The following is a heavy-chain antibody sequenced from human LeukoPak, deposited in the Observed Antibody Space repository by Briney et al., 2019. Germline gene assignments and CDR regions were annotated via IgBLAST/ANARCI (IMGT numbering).Heavy chain of an antibody. CDR3: AREAVRGYDFPDS. V-gene: IGHV1-2*02. D-gene: IGHD3-3*01. J-gene: IGHJ4*02. CDR1: GYTFTGYY. Sequence: ASVKVSCKASGYTFTGYYMHWVRQAPGQGLGWMGWIKPDSGGTNYAPKFQGRVTMTRDKSITSAYMELSSLTSDDTAVYYCAREAVRGYDFPDSWGQGTLVTVSS. CDR2: IKPDSGGT.